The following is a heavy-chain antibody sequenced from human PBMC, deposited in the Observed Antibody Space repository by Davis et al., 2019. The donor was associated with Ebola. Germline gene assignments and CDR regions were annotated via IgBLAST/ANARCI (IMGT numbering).Heavy chain of an antibody. CDR1: GFTFSTYS. CDR3: ARGPYSSSSHYYYGMDV. D-gene: IGHD6-6*01. Sequence: PGGSLRLSCAASGFTFSTYSMSWVRQAPGKGLEWVSSISSDSDYIYYADSVKGRFTISRDNAKNSLYLQMNSLRDEDTAVYYCARGPYSSSSHYYYGMDVWGQGTTVTVSS. V-gene: IGHV3-21*01. CDR2: ISSDSDYI. J-gene: IGHJ6*02.